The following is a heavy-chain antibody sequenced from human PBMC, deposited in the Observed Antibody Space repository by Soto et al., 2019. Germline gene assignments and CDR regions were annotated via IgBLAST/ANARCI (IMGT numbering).Heavy chain of an antibody. CDR2: IYYSGST. J-gene: IGHJ6*02. CDR1: GGSIGSGDYY. V-gene: IGHV4-30-4*01. D-gene: IGHD4-4*01. Sequence: PSETLSLTCTVSGGSIGSGDYYWSWIRQPPGKGLEWIGYIYYSGSTYYNPSLKSRVTISVDTSKNQFSLKLSSVTAADTAVYYCARERRMTTVSYYYGMDVWGQGTTVTVSS. CDR3: ARERRMTTVSYYYGMDV.